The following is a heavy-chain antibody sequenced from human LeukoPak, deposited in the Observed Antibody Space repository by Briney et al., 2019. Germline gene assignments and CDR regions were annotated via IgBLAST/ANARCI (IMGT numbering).Heavy chain of an antibody. CDR3: ARESSSSPGEY. J-gene: IGHJ4*02. CDR1: GGSISSGDYY. V-gene: IGHV4-30-4*08. Sequence: SETLSLTCTVSGGSISSGDYYWSWIRQPPGKGLEWIGYIYYSGSTDYNPSLKGRVTISVDTSKNQFSLKLSSVTAADTAVYYCARESSSSPGEYWGQGTLVTVFS. CDR2: IYYSGST. D-gene: IGHD6-13*01.